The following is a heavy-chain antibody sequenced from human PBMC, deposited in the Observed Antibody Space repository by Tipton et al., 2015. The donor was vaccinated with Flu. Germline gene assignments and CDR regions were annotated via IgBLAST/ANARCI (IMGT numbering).Heavy chain of an antibody. V-gene: IGHV4-4*02. CDR2: IYHSGST. J-gene: IGHJ4*02. D-gene: IGHD5-18*01. CDR1: GGSISSSNW. CDR3: ANLYSYGGVDY. Sequence: SLRLSCAVSGGSISSSNWWSWVRQPPGKGLEWIGEIYHSGSTNYNPSLKSRVTISVDKSKNQFSLKLSSVTAADTAVYYCANLYSYGGVDYWGQGTLVTVSS.